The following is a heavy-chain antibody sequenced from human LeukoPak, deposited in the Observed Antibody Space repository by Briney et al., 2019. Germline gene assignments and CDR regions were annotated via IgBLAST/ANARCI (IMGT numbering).Heavy chain of an antibody. J-gene: IGHJ6*03. CDR3: ARIRGYSSSWYPTYYYYYMDV. D-gene: IGHD6-13*01. CDR2: IYYSGST. CDR1: GGYISSHY. V-gene: IGHV4-59*11. Sequence: SETLSLTCTVSGGYISSHYWSWIRQPPGKGLGWIGYIYYSGSTNYNPSLKSRVTISVDTSKNQFSLKLSSVTAADTAVYYCARIRGYSSSWYPTYYYYYMDVWGKGTTVTVSS.